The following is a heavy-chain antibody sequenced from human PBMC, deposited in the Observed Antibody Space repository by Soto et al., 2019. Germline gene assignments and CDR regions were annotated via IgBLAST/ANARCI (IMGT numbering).Heavy chain of an antibody. CDR1: GFSLSNIRVG. J-gene: IGHJ4*02. CDR3: AHIPVDGLGYYFDY. CDR2: IYWDDDK. V-gene: IGHV2-5*02. D-gene: IGHD3-10*01. Sequence: QITLKESGPTLVKPTQTLTLTCSFSGFSLSNIRVGVGWIRQPPGEALEWLALIYWDDDKRYSPSLKTRLTITKDTPKNRVVLTMSDMDPVDTATYYCAHIPVDGLGYYFDYWGQGTLVTVSS.